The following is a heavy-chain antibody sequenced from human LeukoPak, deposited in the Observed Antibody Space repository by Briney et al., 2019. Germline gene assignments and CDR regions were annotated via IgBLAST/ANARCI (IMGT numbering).Heavy chain of an antibody. CDR2: IYYSGST. V-gene: IGHV4-59*08. Sequence: PSETLSLTCTVSGGSISSYYWSWIRQPPGKGLEWIGYIYYSGSTNYNPSLKSRVTISVDTSKNQFSLKLSSVTAADTAVYYCASEYYYGKRDAFDIWGQGTMVTVSS. CDR1: GGSISSYY. D-gene: IGHD3-10*01. J-gene: IGHJ3*02. CDR3: ASEYYYGKRDAFDI.